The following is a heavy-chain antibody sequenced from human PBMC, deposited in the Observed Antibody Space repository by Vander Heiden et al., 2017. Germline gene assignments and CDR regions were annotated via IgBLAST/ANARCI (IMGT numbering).Heavy chain of an antibody. D-gene: IGHD3-22*01. V-gene: IGHV4-39*01. CDR1: GGSISSRSYY. Sequence: QLQLQESGPGLVKPSETLSLTCTVSGGSISSRSYYWFWIRQPPGKGLEWIGSIYYSGSTYYNPSLKSRVTISVDTSKNQFSLKLSSVTAADTAVYYCARQGVHYDSSGYYYQYFQHWGQGTLVTVSS. J-gene: IGHJ1*01. CDR3: ARQGVHYDSSGYYYQYFQH. CDR2: IYYSGST.